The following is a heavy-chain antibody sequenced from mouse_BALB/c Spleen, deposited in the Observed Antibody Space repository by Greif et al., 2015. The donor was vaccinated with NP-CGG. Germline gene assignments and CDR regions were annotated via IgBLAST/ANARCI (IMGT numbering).Heavy chain of an antibody. Sequence: EVKLMESGGGLVQPGGSLKLSCAASGFTFSSYTMSWVRQTPEKRLEWVAYISNGGGSTYYPDTVKGRFTISRDNAKNTLYLQVSSLKSEDTAMYYCARHYYGSSYYAMDYWGQGTSVTVSS. D-gene: IGHD1-1*01. CDR2: ISNGGGST. V-gene: IGHV5-12-2*01. CDR1: GFTFSSYT. J-gene: IGHJ4*01. CDR3: ARHYYGSSYYAMDY.